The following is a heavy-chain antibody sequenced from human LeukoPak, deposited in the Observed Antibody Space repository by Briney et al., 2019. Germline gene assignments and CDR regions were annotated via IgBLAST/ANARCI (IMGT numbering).Heavy chain of an antibody. Sequence: HPGGSLRLSCVASGLTLSNFWMTWVRQAPGEELEWVATINQDGGEKYYVDSVKGRFIISRDNAKNSVYLQMDSLRAEETAVYSCVRGHLWLENWGQGTLVTVSS. D-gene: IGHD3-3*02. CDR1: GLTLSNFW. J-gene: IGHJ4*02. CDR2: INQDGGEK. CDR3: VRGHLWLEN. V-gene: IGHV3-7*03.